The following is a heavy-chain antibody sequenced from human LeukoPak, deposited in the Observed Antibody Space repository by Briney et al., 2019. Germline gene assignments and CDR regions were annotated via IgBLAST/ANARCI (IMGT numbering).Heavy chain of an antibody. D-gene: IGHD3-22*01. CDR3: TRSDHDTSGEFDY. CDR2: INPNSGGT. J-gene: IGHJ4*02. Sequence: GASVKVSCKSSGYTFTDYYMHWVRQAPGQGLEWMGRINPNSGGTNYAQKFQGRVTMTRDTSISTASMELSSLRSDDTAVYYCTRSDHDTSGEFDYWGQGTLVTVSS. CDR1: GYTFTDYY. V-gene: IGHV1-2*06.